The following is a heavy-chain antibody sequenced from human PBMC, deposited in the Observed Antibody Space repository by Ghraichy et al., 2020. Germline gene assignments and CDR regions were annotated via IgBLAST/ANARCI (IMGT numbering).Heavy chain of an antibody. Sequence: SCAASGFTFSSYSMNWVRQAPGKGLEWVSSISSSSSYIYYADSVKGRFTISRDNAKNSLYLQMNSLRAEDTAVYYCANTYYYGSGSYYPGEDAFDIWGQGTMVTVSS. CDR2: ISSSSSYI. CDR3: ANTYYYGSGSYYPGEDAFDI. CDR1: GFTFSSYS. D-gene: IGHD3-10*01. J-gene: IGHJ3*02. V-gene: IGHV3-21*01.